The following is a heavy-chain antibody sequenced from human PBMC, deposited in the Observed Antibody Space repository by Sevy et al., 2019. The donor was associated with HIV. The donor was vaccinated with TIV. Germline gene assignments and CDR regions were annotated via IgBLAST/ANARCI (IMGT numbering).Heavy chain of an antibody. CDR1: GGSISSYY. Sequence: SETLSLTCTVSGGSISSYYWSWIRQPAGKGLEWIGRIYTSGSTNYNPSLKSRVTMSVDTSKNQFSLKLSSVTAADTAMYYCARDKEDYYGSGVEGNFDYWGQGTLVTVSS. J-gene: IGHJ4*02. V-gene: IGHV4-4*07. CDR3: ARDKEDYYGSGVEGNFDY. D-gene: IGHD3-10*01. CDR2: IYTSGST.